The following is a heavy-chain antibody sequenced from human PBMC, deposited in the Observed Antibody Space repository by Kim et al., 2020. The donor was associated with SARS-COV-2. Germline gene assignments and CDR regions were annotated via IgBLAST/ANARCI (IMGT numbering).Heavy chain of an antibody. J-gene: IGHJ4*02. V-gene: IGHV3-21*01. CDR1: GFTFSSYS. Sequence: GGSLRLSCAASGFTFSSYSMNWVRQAPGKGLEWVSSISSSSSYIYYADSVKGRFTISRDNAKNSLYLQMNSLRAEDTAVYYCASLIRGDSSGYPWGQGTLVTVSS. CDR2: ISSSSSYI. CDR3: ASLIRGDSSGYP. D-gene: IGHD3-22*01.